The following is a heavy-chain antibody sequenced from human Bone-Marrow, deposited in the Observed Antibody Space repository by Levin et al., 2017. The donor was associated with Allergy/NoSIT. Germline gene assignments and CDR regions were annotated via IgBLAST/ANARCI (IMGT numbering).Heavy chain of an antibody. CDR3: ATAVRGIPFDY. CDR1: GFTFNNYW. V-gene: IGHV3-7*01. D-gene: IGHD2-21*01. Sequence: ESLKISCAAFGFTFNNYWMRWVRQTPGKGLESVANIKNDGSETYYVDSVKGRFTISRDNAKNSLHLQMNSLRAEDTAVYYCATAVRGIPFDYWGQGTLVTVSS. CDR2: IKNDGSET. J-gene: IGHJ4*02.